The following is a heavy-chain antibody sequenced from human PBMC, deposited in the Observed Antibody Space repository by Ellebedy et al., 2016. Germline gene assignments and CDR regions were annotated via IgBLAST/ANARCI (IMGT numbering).Heavy chain of an antibody. CDR3: ARAGIAAAKD. Sequence: SETLSLTXTVSGGSINDYYCNWIRQPPGKGLEWIGYIHYSGSTNYNPSLKSRVTISLDRSENQFSLKLTSVTAADTAVYFCARAGIAAAKDWGQGSLVTVSS. V-gene: IGHV4-59*01. D-gene: IGHD6-13*01. CDR2: IHYSGST. J-gene: IGHJ4*02. CDR1: GGSINDYY.